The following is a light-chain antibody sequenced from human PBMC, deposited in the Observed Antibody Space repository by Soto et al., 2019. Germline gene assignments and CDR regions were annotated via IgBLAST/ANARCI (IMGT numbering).Light chain of an antibody. CDR1: QSISSW. J-gene: IGKJ1*01. Sequence: DIQMAQSPSTLSACVGDRVTITFRPSQSISSWSAWYQQKPGKAPKLLIHDASSLESGVPSRFSGSGSGTEFTLTISSLQPDDFATYYCQQYNSYWTFGQGTKVDIK. CDR2: DAS. V-gene: IGKV1-5*01. CDR3: QQYNSYWT.